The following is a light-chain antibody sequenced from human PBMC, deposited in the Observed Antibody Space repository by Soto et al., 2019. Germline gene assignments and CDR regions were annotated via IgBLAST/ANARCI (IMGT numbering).Light chain of an antibody. CDR3: QQYGSSPFT. CDR1: QSVTSNH. CDR2: GAS. Sequence: EIVLTQSPGTLSLSPGERASLSCRATQSVTSNHLAWYQQKPGQAPRLLIHGASSRATGIPDRFSGGGSGTDFTLTISRLETEDFAVYYCQQYGSSPFTFGQGTKLETK. V-gene: IGKV3-20*01. J-gene: IGKJ2*01.